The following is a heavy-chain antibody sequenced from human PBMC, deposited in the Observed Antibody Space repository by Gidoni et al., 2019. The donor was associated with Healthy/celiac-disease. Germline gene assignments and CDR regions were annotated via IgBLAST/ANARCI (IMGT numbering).Heavy chain of an antibody. Sequence: VQLVESGGGLVKPGGPLSLSCAASDFTSINAWLNWVRQAPGKGLEWVGRIKSKTDGGTTDYAAPVKGRFTISRDDSKNTLYLQMNSLKTEDTAVYYCTTGSGADFWSGYYSEDSDYWGQGTLVTVSS. CDR2: IKSKTDGGTT. CDR3: TTGSGADFWSGYYSEDSDY. J-gene: IGHJ4*02. CDR1: DFTSINAW. V-gene: IGHV3-15*07. D-gene: IGHD3-3*01.